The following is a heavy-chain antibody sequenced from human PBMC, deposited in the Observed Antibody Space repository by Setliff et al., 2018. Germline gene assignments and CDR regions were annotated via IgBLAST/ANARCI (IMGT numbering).Heavy chain of an antibody. CDR3: ARGGLWFGELLWKYYYYGMDV. V-gene: IGHV3-7*03. Sequence: HPGGSLRLSCAASGFTFSRYWMSWVRQAPGKGLEWVANIKQDGSEKYYVDSVKGRFTISRDNAKNSLYVQMNSLRAEDTAVYYCARGGLWFGELLWKYYYYGMDVWGQGTTVTVSS. CDR2: IKQDGSEK. J-gene: IGHJ6*02. CDR1: GFTFSRYW. D-gene: IGHD3-10*01.